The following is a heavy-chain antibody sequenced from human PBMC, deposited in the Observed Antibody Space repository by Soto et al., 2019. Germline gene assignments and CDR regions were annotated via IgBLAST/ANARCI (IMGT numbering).Heavy chain of an antibody. J-gene: IGHJ6*02. CDR3: ARGATIFGVAAYSYYEMEV. D-gene: IGHD3-3*01. CDR1: GGTFSNKP. Sequence: QVQLVQSGAEVKKPGSSVKVSSRAPGGTFSNKPFGWLRQAPGQGLEGREGTVPAFGTPNSAQNLQGRITITADDSTTTVYMDLSSLRSEDTAVYYCARGATIFGVAAYSYYEMEVWGQGTTVTVSS. V-gene: IGHV1-69*01. CDR2: TVPAFGTP.